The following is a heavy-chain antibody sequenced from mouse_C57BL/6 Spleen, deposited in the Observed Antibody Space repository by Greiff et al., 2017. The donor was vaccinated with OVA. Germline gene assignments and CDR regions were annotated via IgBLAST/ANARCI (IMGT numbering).Heavy chain of an antibody. D-gene: IGHD2-1*01. CDR1: GYTFTSYW. CDR3: AMFGNYDYWYFDV. J-gene: IGHJ1*03. V-gene: IGHV1-74*01. Sequence: QVQLKQPGAELVKPGASVKVSCKASGYTFTSYWMHWVKQRPGQGLEWIGRIHPSDSDTNYNQKFKGKATLTVDKSSSTAYMQLSSLTSEDSAVYYCAMFGNYDYWYFDVWGTGTTVTVSS. CDR2: IHPSDSDT.